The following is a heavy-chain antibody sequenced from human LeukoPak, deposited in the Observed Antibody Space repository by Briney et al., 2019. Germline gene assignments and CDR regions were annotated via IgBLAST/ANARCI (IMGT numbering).Heavy chain of an antibody. CDR2: IYYSGST. J-gene: IGHJ6*02. CDR1: GGSISSYY. V-gene: IGHV4-59*01. Sequence: SETLSLTCTVSGGSISSYYWSWIRQPPGKGLEWIGYIYYSGSTNYNPSLKSRVTISVDTSKNQFSLKLSSVTAADTAVYYCARDHRGSYPPDYYFYYGLDVWGQGTTVTVS. D-gene: IGHD1-26*01. CDR3: ARDHRGSYPPDYYFYYGLDV.